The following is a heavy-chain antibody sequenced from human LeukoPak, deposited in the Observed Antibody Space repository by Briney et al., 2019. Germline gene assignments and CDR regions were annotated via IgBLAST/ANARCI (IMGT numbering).Heavy chain of an antibody. J-gene: IGHJ4*02. V-gene: IGHV3-7*04. CDR3: AGRGDGNLYYFDH. CDR1: GFTFSSSW. D-gene: IGHD5-24*01. Sequence: GGSLRLSCAVAGFTFSSSWMSWVRPAPEQGLEWVANIKQDGGEKYYVNSVKGRFTISRDNAKNSLYLQMNSLRPEDTAVYYCAGRGDGNLYYFDHWGQGTLVTASS. CDR2: IKQDGGEK.